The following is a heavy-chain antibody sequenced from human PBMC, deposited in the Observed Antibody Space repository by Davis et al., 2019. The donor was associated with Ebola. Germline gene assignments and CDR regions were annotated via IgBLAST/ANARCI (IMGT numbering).Heavy chain of an antibody. CDR3: ARARFNYNILDAFDV. Sequence: PSETLSLTCTVSGGSISGYYWSWIRQPAGKGLEWIGRIFDNGNTQYNPSLKSRVTMSLDTPKKQLSLELTSVTAADTAMYYCARARFNYNILDAFDVWGHGTMVTVSS. D-gene: IGHD4-11*01. V-gene: IGHV4-4*07. CDR1: GGSISGYY. J-gene: IGHJ3*01. CDR2: IFDNGNT.